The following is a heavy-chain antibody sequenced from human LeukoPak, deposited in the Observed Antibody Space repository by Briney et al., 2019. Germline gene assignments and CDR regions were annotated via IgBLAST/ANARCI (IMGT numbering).Heavy chain of an antibody. Sequence: PSETLSLTCTVSGGSISSSTYYWGWIRRPPGKGLEWIGSIYYSGSIYYNPSLKSRVTVSVDTSKNQFSLNLSSVTAADTAVYYCVRGSTLRHYQYWGQGTLVTVS. CDR1: GGSISSSTYY. V-gene: IGHV4-39*01. D-gene: IGHD3-16*01. CDR2: IYYSGSI. J-gene: IGHJ4*02. CDR3: VRGSTLRHYQY.